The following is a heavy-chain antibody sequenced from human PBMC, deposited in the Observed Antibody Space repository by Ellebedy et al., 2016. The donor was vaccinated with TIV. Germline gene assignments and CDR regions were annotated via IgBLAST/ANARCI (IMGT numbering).Heavy chain of an antibody. D-gene: IGHD2-2*01. V-gene: IGHV3-21*01. Sequence: PGGSLRLSCTASGFTFSDYSMNWVRQAPGKGLEWVSSISDFSAYRFYADSVKGRFTISRDNAKNSLYLQMDSLRAEDTAVYYCARDKVPAALDAFVIWGQGTMVTVSS. CDR2: ISDFSAYR. CDR3: ARDKVPAALDAFVI. CDR1: GFTFSDYS. J-gene: IGHJ3*02.